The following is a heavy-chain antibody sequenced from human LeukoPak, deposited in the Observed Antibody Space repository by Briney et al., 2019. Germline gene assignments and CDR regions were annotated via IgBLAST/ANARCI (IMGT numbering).Heavy chain of an antibody. CDR1: GGSISSSNW. CDR2: IYHSGST. J-gene: IGHJ4*02. V-gene: IGHV4-4*02. Sequence: PSGTLSLTCAVSGGSISSSNWWSWVRQPPGKGLEWIGEIYHSGSTNYNPSLKSRVTISVDKSRNQFSLKLSSVTAADTAVYYCARLGDSSGYYALDYWGQGTLITVSS. D-gene: IGHD3-22*01. CDR3: ARLGDSSGYYALDY.